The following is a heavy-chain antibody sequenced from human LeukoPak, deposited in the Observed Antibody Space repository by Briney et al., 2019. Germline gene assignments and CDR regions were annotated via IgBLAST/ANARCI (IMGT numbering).Heavy chain of an antibody. V-gene: IGHV3-23*01. J-gene: IGHJ4*02. D-gene: IGHD3-22*01. CDR1: GFTFSNYA. CDR3: AKGRSSGTPYYFDY. Sequence: GGSLRLSCGASGFTFSNYAMSWVRQAPGKGLEWVSAISGSGGSTYYADSVKGRFTISRDNSKNTLYLQMNSLRAEDTAVYYCAKGRSSGTPYYFDYWGQGTLVTVSS. CDR2: ISGSGGST.